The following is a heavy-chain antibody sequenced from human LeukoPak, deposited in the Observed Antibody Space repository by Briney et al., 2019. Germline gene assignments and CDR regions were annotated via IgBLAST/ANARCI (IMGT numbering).Heavy chain of an antibody. Sequence: GGSLRLSCAASGFTFSSYAMSWVRQAPGKGLEWVSAISGSGGSTYYADSVKGRFTISRDNSKNTLYLQMNSLRAEDTALYYCAKARTLRIAAALLDYWGQGTLVTVSS. CDR2: ISGSGGST. CDR3: AKARTLRIAAALLDY. D-gene: IGHD6-13*01. V-gene: IGHV3-23*01. CDR1: GFTFSSYA. J-gene: IGHJ4*02.